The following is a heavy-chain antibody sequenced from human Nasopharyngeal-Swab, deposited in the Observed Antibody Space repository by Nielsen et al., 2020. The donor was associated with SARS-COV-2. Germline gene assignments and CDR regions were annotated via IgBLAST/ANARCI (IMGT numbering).Heavy chain of an antibody. CDR3: ARVGGVTAAMAD. CDR2: ISYDGSNK. CDR1: GFSISSYV. V-gene: IGHV3-30*03. J-gene: IGHJ4*02. Sequence: WESLRLSCAASGFSISSYVWHCVLHAPRKGLEWVADISYDGSNKYYTDSVKGRFTISRDNSKNTLYLQMNSLSAEDTAVYYCARVGGVTAAMADWGQGTLVTVSS. D-gene: IGHD5-18*01.